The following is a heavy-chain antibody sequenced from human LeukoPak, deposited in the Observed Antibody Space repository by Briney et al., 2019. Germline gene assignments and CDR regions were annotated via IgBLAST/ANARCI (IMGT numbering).Heavy chain of an antibody. CDR1: GFTFSSYA. CDR2: ISGSGGST. Sequence: GGSLRLSCAASGFTFSSYAMSWVRQAPGKRLEWDSAISGSGGSTYYADSVKGRFTISRDNSKNTLYLQMNSLRAEDAAVYYCAKEDFWSGPDLLYLDYWGQGTLVTVSS. CDR3: AKEDFWSGPDLLYLDY. V-gene: IGHV3-23*01. D-gene: IGHD3-3*01. J-gene: IGHJ4*02.